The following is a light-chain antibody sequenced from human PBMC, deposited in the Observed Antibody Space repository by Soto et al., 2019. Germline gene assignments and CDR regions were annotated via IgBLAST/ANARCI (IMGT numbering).Light chain of an antibody. CDR3: SSYTSGNSVV. J-gene: IGLJ2*01. CDR1: SSDVGGYKY. Sequence: QSALTQPASVSGSPGQSITISCTGASSDVGGYKYVSWYQQHPGKAPKLSINEVDNRPSGVSDRFSGYKSANTASLTISGLQAEDEADYYCSSYTSGNSVVFGGGTKLTVL. V-gene: IGLV2-14*01. CDR2: EVD.